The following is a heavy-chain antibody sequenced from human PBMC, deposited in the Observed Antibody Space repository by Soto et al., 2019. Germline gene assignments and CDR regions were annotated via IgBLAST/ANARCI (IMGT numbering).Heavy chain of an antibody. CDR2: ITYDGSFQ. D-gene: IGHD1-7*01. Sequence: HPGGSLRLSCQASGFNFDNYGMHWVRQAPGKGLEWVAVITYDGSFQYYADSVKGRFTISRDNSKNTLSLHLNTLEPEDTAVYHCAKDRVGGTFYTPLAFWGQGTLVTVSS. CDR3: AKDRVGGTFYTPLAF. V-gene: IGHV3-30*18. J-gene: IGHJ4*02. CDR1: GFNFDNYG.